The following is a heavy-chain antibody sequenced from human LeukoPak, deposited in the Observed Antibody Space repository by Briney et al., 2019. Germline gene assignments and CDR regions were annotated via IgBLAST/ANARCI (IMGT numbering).Heavy chain of an antibody. Sequence: ASVKVSCKASGYTFTGYYMHWVRQAPGQGLEWTGWINPNSGGTNYAQKFQGRVTMTRDTSISTAYMELSRLRSDDTAVYYCARAGAVVDNWFDPWGQGTLVTVSS. CDR3: ARAGAVVDNWFDP. D-gene: IGHD2-15*01. V-gene: IGHV1-2*02. CDR1: GYTFTGYY. J-gene: IGHJ5*02. CDR2: INPNSGGT.